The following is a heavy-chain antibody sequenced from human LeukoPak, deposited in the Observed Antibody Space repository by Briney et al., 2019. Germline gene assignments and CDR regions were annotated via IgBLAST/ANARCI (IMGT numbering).Heavy chain of an antibody. D-gene: IGHD4-11*01. CDR2: IYTSGST. V-gene: IGHV4-4*07. J-gene: IGHJ4*02. Sequence: RPSETLSLTCTVSGGSISSYYWSWIRQPAGKGQEWIGRIYTSGSTNYNPSLKSRVTMSVDTSKNQFSLKLSSVTAADTAVYYCARVRGYSNPKYYFDYWGQGTLVTVSS. CDR1: GGSISSYY. CDR3: ARVRGYSNPKYYFDY.